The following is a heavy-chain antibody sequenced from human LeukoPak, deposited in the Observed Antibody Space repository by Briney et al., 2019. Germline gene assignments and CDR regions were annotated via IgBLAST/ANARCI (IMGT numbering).Heavy chain of an antibody. J-gene: IGHJ3*02. V-gene: IGHV3-21*01. Sequence: PGGSLRLSCAASGFTFSSYSMNWVRQAPGKGLEWVSSISSSSSYIYYADSVKGRFTISRDNAKNSLYLQMSSLRAEDTAVYYCAREASSSVRAFDIWGQGTMVTVSS. D-gene: IGHD6-13*01. CDR3: AREASSSVRAFDI. CDR2: ISSSSSYI. CDR1: GFTFSSYS.